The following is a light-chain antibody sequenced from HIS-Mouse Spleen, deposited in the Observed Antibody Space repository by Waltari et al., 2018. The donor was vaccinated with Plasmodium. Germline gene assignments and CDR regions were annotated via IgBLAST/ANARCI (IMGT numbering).Light chain of an antibody. V-gene: IGKV3-15*01. J-gene: IGKJ2*01. CDR1: QSFSSN. Sequence: EIVMTQSPATLSVSPGERATLPCRASQSFSSNLAGYQQKPGQAPRLLIYGASTRATVIPARFICSWSGTEFTLTIRSMQSEDFAVYYWQQYNNWPPYTFGQGTKLEIK. CDR2: GAS. CDR3: QQYNNWPPYT.